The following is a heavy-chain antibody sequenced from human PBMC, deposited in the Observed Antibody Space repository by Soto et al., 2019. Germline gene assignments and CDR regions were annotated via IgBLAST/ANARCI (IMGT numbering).Heavy chain of an antibody. CDR3: ARDERPSGAAYNCPDY. J-gene: IGHJ4*02. CDR1: GYTFTGYY. D-gene: IGHD1-26*01. V-gene: IGHV1-46*01. Sequence: QVQLVQSGAEVRNPGASVKVSCKASGYTFTGYYLHWVRQAPGQGLEWMGIIDPSGSGATYAQKFQGRITVTRDTSTSTVYMDLSSLTYEDTAVYFCARDERPSGAAYNCPDYWGQGTLVTVSS. CDR2: IDPSGSGA.